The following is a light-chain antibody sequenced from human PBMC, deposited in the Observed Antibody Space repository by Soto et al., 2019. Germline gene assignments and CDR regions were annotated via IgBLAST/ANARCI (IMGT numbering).Light chain of an antibody. Sequence: QSALTQPASVSGSPGQSVAISCTGTSSDVAAYNFVSWYQQHPGKAPKLMVFDVSNRPSGVSNRFSGSKSDNTASLAISGLQAEDEADYYCSSYTSGGHYDFGPGTKLNVL. V-gene: IGLV2-14*01. CDR3: SSYTSGGHYD. CDR1: SSDVAAYNF. CDR2: DVS. J-gene: IGLJ1*01.